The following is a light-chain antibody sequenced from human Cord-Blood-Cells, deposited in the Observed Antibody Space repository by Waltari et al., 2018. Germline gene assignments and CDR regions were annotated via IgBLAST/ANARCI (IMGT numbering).Light chain of an antibody. J-gene: IGKJ4*01. V-gene: IGKV3-20*01. CDR2: GAS. CDR1: QSVSSSY. Sequence: EIVLTQSPGTLSLSPGERANLSCRASQSVSSSYLAWYQQKPGQAPRLLIYGASSRATGIPDRCSGSWSGTDFTLTISRLEPEDFAVYYCQQYGSSSLTFGGGTKVEIK. CDR3: QQYGSSSLT.